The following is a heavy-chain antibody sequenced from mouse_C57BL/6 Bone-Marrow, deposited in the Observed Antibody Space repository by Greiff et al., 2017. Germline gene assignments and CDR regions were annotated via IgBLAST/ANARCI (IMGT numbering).Heavy chain of an antibody. CDR3: VDYGGFAY. J-gene: IGHJ3*01. V-gene: IGHV1-81*01. Sequence: VKLQQSGAELARPGASVKLSCKASGYTFTSYGISWVKQRTGQGLEWIGEIYPRCGNTYYNEKFKGKATLTADKSSSTAYMELRSLTSEDSAVYFCVDYGGFAYWGQGTLVTVSA. D-gene: IGHD2-4*01. CDR1: GYTFTSYG. CDR2: IYPRCGNT.